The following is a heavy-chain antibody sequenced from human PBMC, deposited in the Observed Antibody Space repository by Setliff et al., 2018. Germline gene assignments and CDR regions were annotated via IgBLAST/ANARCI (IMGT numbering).Heavy chain of an antibody. CDR2: IYTSGST. V-gene: IGHV4-4*08. CDR3: ARLGTTIPTSGTWTYYYYYYMDV. CDR1: GGSISSYY. Sequence: SETLSLTCTVSGGSISSYYRSWIRQPPGKGLEWIGYIYTSGSTNYNPSLKSRVTISVDTSKNQFSLKVSSVTAADTAVYYCARLGTTIPTSGTWTYYYYYYMDVWGKGTTVTVSS. D-gene: IGHD2-21*01. J-gene: IGHJ6*03.